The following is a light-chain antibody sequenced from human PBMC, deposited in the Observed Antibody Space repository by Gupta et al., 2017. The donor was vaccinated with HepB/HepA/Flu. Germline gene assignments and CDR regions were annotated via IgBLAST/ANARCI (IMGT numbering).Light chain of an antibody. CDR1: QSFTRGY. CDR3: QHYDYTFPLT. CDR2: GAS. Sequence: ELVLTQSQGTLSLSPGERATLSCMSSQSFTRGYLAWYQQKPGQDPRLHIYGASSRATGVPDRFRGSDSCTACTPIITSLQPPDDSVYYCQHYDYTFPLTFGEGTKVEIK. V-gene: IGKV3-20*01. J-gene: IGKJ4*01.